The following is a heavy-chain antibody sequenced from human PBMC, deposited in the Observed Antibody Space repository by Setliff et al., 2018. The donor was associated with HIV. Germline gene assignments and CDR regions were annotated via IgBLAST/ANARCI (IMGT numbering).Heavy chain of an antibody. CDR2: IKPDGSEK. V-gene: IGHV3-7*01. J-gene: IGHJ3*02. CDR1: GFTFSNYW. Sequence: GGSLRLSCAASGFTFSNYWMSWVRQTPGKGLEWVANIKPDGSEKYYVDSVKGRFTISRDNAENSLYLQVNSLRAEDTAVYYCARDYVWGRRAFDIWGPGTMVTVSS. D-gene: IGHD3-16*01. CDR3: ARDYVWGRRAFDI.